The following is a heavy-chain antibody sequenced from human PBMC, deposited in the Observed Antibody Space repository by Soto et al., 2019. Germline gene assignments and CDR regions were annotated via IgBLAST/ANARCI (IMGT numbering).Heavy chain of an antibody. J-gene: IGHJ5*02. CDR1: GFTFSNYA. Sequence: PGGSLRLSCAASGFTFSNYAMNWVRQAPGKGLEWVSGINTGGGTTFYADSVKGRFTISRDNSKNTLFLQMNSLRVEDTALYYCVKGETRLGGQNWFGPWGQGTQVTVSS. CDR2: INTGGGTT. D-gene: IGHD3-10*01. V-gene: IGHV3-23*01. CDR3: VKGETRLGGQNWFGP.